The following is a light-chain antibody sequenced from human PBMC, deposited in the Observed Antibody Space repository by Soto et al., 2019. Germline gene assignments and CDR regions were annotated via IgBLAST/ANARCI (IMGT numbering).Light chain of an antibody. V-gene: IGKV3-11*01. Sequence: EIVLTQSPATLSLSPGERATLSCWASQSVSNSLAWYQQRPGQSPRLLIYDVSTRATGIPARFGGSGSGTDFTLPISSLETEDFAVYYCQQRTNWPLNFGGGTKV. CDR3: QQRTNWPLN. J-gene: IGKJ4*01. CDR2: DVS. CDR1: QSVSNS.